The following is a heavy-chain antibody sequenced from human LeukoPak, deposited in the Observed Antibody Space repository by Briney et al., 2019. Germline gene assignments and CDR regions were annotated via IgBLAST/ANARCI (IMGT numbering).Heavy chain of an antibody. CDR3: ARVGRGDHTWGSYSFDY. J-gene: IGHJ4*02. CDR2: ISYSGGT. Sequence: SETLSLTCTVSGDSISTYQWSWIRQPPGKGLEWIGYISYSGGTMYNPSLRSRVTISIDTSKNQFSLKLSSVTAADTAVYYCARVGRGDHTWGSYSFDYWGQGALVTVSS. CDR1: GDSISTYQ. V-gene: IGHV4-59*01. D-gene: IGHD3-16*01.